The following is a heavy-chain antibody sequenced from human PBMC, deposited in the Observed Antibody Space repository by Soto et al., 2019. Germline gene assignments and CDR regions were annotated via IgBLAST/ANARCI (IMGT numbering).Heavy chain of an antibody. D-gene: IGHD3-22*01. CDR2: ISRSSSTT. V-gene: IGHV3-48*02. J-gene: IGHJ1*01. CDR3: ARDSNYYDSSGYHPKIYHH. CDR1: GFTFSSYS. Sequence: GGSLRLSCAASGFTFSSYSINWVRQAPGKGQEWVSYISRSSSTTYYADSVKGRITSSRYNAKNSLYLQMNSMRDEDTAEDYCARDSNYYDSSGYHPKIYHHWGQGTPVTVS.